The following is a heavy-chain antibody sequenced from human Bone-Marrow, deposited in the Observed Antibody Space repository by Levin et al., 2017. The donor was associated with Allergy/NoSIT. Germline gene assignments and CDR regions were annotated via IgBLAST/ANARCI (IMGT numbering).Heavy chain of an antibody. CDR2: IYYSGST. V-gene: IGHV4-31*03. CDR3: ARGFLDGGDYAGRFDP. Sequence: SETLSLTCTVSGGSISSGGYYWSWIRQHPGKGLEWIGYIYYSGSTYYNPSLKSRVTISVDTSKNQFSLKLSSVTAADTAVYYCARGFLDGGDYAGRFDPWGQGTLVTVSS. J-gene: IGHJ5*02. CDR1: GGSISSGGYY. D-gene: IGHD2-21*01.